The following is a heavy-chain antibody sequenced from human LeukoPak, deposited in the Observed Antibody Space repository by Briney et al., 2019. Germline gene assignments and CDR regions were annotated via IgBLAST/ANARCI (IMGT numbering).Heavy chain of an antibody. CDR3: ARSPITMIVVVIDY. CDR1: VYTFTGYY. D-gene: IGHD3-22*01. V-gene: IGHV1-2*02. Sequence: ASVKVSCKASVYTFTGYYMHWVRQAPGQGLEWMGWINPNSGGTNYAQKFQGRVTMTRDTSISTAYMELSRLRSDDTAVYYCARSPITMIVVVIDYWGQGTLVTVSS. CDR2: INPNSGGT. J-gene: IGHJ4*02.